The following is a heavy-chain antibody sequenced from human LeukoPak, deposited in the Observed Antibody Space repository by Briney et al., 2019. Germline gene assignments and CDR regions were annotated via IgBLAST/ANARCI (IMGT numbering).Heavy chain of an antibody. CDR2: IKQDGSEK. D-gene: IGHD2/OR15-2a*01. Sequence: PGGSLSLSCAASGFTFSSYWMSWVRQAPGKGLEWVANIKQDGSEKYCVDSVKGRFTISRDNAKNSLYLQMNSLRAEDTAVYYCARWAVTSYAFDIWGQGTMVTVSS. CDR1: GFTFSSYW. J-gene: IGHJ3*02. CDR3: ARWAVTSYAFDI. V-gene: IGHV3-7*01.